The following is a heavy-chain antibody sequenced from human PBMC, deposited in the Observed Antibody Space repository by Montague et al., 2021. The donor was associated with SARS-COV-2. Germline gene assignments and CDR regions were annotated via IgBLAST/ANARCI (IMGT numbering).Heavy chain of an antibody. V-gene: IGHV4-39*07. CDR2: INYTAST. CDR1: GGSISSSSYY. D-gene: IGHD3-22*01. CDR3: ARATRIAMLVVVTRYGLDV. J-gene: IGHJ6*02. Sequence: SETLSLTCTVSGGSISSSSYYWGWMRQPPGKGREGSVSINYTASTCYNPTRKSRITIAVDTSKNQFSLKLSSVTAADTAVYDYARATRIAMLVVVTRYGLDVWGQGTMVTVSS.